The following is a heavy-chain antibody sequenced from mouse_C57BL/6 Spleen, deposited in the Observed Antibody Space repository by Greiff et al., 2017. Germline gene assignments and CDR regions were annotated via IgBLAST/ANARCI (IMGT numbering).Heavy chain of an antibody. V-gene: IGHV1-82*01. J-gene: IGHJ1*03. CDR1: GYAFSSSW. CDR3: ASVRGYYCSSCYWYFDV. CDR2: IYPGDGDT. Sequence: QVQLKQSGPELVKPGASVKISCKASGYAFSSSWMNWVKQRPGKGLEWIGRIYPGDGDTNYNGKFKGKATLTADKSSSTAYMQLSRLTSDDSAVYVCASVRGYYCSSCYWYFDVWGTGTTVTVSS. D-gene: IGHD1-1*01.